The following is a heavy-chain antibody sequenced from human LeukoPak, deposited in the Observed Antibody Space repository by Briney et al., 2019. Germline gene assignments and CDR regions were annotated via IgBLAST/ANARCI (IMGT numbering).Heavy chain of an antibody. Sequence: SETLSLTCTVSDDSISGYHWTWIRQPAGKGLEWIGRMYTSGGNSYNPSLKSRVTMSVDTSKNQFSLKLSSVTAADTAVYYCARGMAAAGTIYWGQGTLVTVSS. D-gene: IGHD6-13*01. CDR3: ARGMAAAGTIY. CDR1: DDSISGYH. J-gene: IGHJ4*02. V-gene: IGHV4-4*07. CDR2: MYTSGGN.